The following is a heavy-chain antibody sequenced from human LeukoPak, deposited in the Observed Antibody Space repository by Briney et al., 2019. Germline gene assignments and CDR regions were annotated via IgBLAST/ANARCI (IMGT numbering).Heavy chain of an antibody. CDR1: GFTFSGYL. CDR3: ARGGYTYGPATLGALDI. V-gene: IGHV3-74*01. CDR2: INGDGSGT. Sequence: PGGSLRLSCAASGFTFSGYLMHWVRQAPGKGLVWVSRINGDGSGTNYDDSVKGRFTISRDNAKNTLYLQMNSLRAEDTAVYYCARGGYTYGPATLGALDIWGPGTMVPVSS. D-gene: IGHD5-18*01. J-gene: IGHJ3*02.